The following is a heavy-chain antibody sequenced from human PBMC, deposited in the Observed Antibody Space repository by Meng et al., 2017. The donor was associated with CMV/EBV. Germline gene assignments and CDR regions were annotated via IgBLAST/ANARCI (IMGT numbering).Heavy chain of an antibody. V-gene: IGHV4-31*03. CDR3: ARNQVNWNYFHY. D-gene: IGHD1-20*01. J-gene: IGHJ4*02. CDR1: GGSISSANYC. CDR2: IYYSGST. Sequence: SETLSLTCTVSGGSISSANYCWSWICQHPGKGLEWIGYIYYSGSTYYNPSLKSRVTISVDTSKNQFSLKLSSVTAADTAVYYCARNQVNWNYFHYWGQGTLVTVSS.